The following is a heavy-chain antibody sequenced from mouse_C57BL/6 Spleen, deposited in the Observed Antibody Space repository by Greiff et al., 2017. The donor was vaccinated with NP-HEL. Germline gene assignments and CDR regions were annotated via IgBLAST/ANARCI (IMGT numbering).Heavy chain of an antibody. Sequence: EVQLQQSGAELVRPGASVKLSCTASGFNIKDDYMHWVKQRPEQGLEWIGWIDPENGDTEYASKFQGKATITADTSSNTAYLQLSSLTSDDTAVYYWTTWECADWGQGTLVTVSA. V-gene: IGHV14-4*01. D-gene: IGHD4-1*01. CDR2: IDPENGDT. CDR1: GFNIKDDY. J-gene: IGHJ3*01. CDR3: TTWECAD.